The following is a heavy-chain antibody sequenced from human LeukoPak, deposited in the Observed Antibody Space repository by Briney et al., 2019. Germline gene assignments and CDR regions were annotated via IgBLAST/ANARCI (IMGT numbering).Heavy chain of an antibody. CDR3: ARGSNSAWSSFDY. V-gene: IGHV5-51*01. D-gene: IGHD6-19*01. J-gene: IGHJ4*02. CDR2: IYPGDSDT. CDR1: GYSFTSYW. Sequence: GESLKISCKGSGYSFTSYWIGCVRQMPGKGLEWMGIIYPGDSDTRYSPSFQGQVTISADKSISTAYLQWSGLKASDTAMYYCARGSNSAWSSFDYWGQGTLVTVSS.